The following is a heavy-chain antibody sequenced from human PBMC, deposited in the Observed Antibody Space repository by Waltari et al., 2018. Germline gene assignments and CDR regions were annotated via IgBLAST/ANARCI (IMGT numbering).Heavy chain of an antibody. J-gene: IGHJ2*01. Sequence: EVQLVQSGAEVKKPGESLKISCKGSGYSFTSYWIGWVRQMPGNGLEWMGIIYPGDSDTRYSPSFQGQVTISADKSISTAYLQWSSLKASDTAMYYCARQSYYDSSGYPNWYFDLWGRGTLVTVSS. D-gene: IGHD3-22*01. CDR2: IYPGDSDT. CDR3: ARQSYYDSSGYPNWYFDL. CDR1: GYSFTSYW. V-gene: IGHV5-51*01.